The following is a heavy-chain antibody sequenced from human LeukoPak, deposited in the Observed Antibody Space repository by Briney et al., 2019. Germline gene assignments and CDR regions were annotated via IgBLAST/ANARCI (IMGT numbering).Heavy chain of an antibody. CDR2: SATTKPNSCTT. V-gene: IGHV3-72*01. CDR1: GFSITDHH. J-gene: IGHJ4*02. D-gene: IGHD3/OR15-3a*01. CDR3: LRVVTAGSGWYDFEN. Sequence: GGSLRLSCAGAGFSITDHHMDWVRQAPGKGLEWIGRSATTKPNSCTTQYAASVRGRLTISRDDSQNSLYLHLNRLRTEDTAVYSCLRVVTAGSGWYDFENWGLGTLVTVSS.